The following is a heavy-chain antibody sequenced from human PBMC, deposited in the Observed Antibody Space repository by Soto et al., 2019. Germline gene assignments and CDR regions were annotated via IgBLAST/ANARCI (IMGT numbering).Heavy chain of an antibody. Sequence: SETLSLTCTVSGGSISSYYWSWIRQPAGRGLEWIGRIYTSGSTNYNPSLKSRVTMSVDTSKNQFSLNLSSVTAAADTAVYYCARDRITLANDAFDIWGQGTMVTVSS. V-gene: IGHV4-4*07. J-gene: IGHJ3*02. CDR1: GGSISSYY. CDR3: ARDRITLANDAFDI. D-gene: IGHD3-10*01. CDR2: IYTSGST.